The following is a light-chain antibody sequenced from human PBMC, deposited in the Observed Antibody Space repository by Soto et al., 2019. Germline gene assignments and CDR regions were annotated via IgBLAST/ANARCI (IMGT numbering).Light chain of an antibody. CDR1: QSVSSRF. CDR3: HQYDSSRT. CDR2: GAS. V-gene: IGKV3-20*01. Sequence: EIVLTQSPGTLSLSPGERATLSCRASQSVSSRFLAWYRQKPGQAPRVLIYGASTRATGIPDRFSGSGSGTDFTLTISSLEPEDFAVYFCHQYDSSRTFGQGTKVEMK. J-gene: IGKJ1*01.